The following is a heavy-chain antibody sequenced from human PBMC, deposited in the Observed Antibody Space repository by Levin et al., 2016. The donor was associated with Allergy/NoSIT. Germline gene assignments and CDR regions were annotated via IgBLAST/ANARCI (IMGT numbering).Heavy chain of an antibody. CDR2: INHSGST. V-gene: IGHV4-34*01. Sequence: WIRQPPGKGLEWIGEINHSGSTNYNPSLKSRVTISVDTSKNQFSLKLSSVTAADTAVYYCARVVSPSYGGNPLGFDYWGQGTLVTVSS. D-gene: IGHD4-23*01. J-gene: IGHJ4*02. CDR3: ARVVSPSYGGNPLGFDY.